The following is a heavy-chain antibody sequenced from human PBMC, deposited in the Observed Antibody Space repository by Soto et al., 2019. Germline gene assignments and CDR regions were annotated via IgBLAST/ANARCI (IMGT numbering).Heavy chain of an antibody. CDR1: GFMFTRST. CDR3: ARVGTGSSTPLDI. J-gene: IGHJ3*02. D-gene: IGHD3-9*01. CDR2: ITSASDYI. V-gene: IGHV3-21*01. Sequence: PGGPLRLSCVASGFMFTRSTMNWVRQAPGKGLEWVSSITSASDYIFYADSVKGRFTISRDNAKNSLYLQMNSLRAEDTAVYYCARVGTGSSTPLDIWGQGTMVTVSS.